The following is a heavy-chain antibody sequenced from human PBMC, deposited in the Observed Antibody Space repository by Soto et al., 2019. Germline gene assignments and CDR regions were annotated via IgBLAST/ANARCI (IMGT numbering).Heavy chain of an antibody. D-gene: IGHD6-13*01. CDR3: ARDLGSSSPH. CDR1: GFTFSDHY. J-gene: IGHJ4*02. Sequence: GGSLRLSCAASGFTFSDHYMDWVRQAPGKGLEWVGRTRNEANSYTTEYAASVKGRFTISRDDSKNSLYLQMNSLKTEDTAVYYCARDLGSSSPHWGQGTLVTVSS. CDR2: TRNEANSYTT. V-gene: IGHV3-72*01.